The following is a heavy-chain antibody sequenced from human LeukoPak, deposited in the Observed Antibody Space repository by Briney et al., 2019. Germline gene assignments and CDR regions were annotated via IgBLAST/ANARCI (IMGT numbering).Heavy chain of an antibody. D-gene: IGHD6-19*01. CDR1: GFTFSSYA. CDR2: ISGSGGST. J-gene: IGHJ4*02. CDR3: AKDTGSRAVAGTRFDY. V-gene: IGHV3-23*01. Sequence: GGSLRLSCAASGFTFSSYAMTWVRQAPGKGLEGVSNISGSGGSTYYADSVKGRFTISRYNSKNTLYLQMNNLRAEDTAVYYCAKDTGSRAVAGTRFDYWGQGTLVTVSS.